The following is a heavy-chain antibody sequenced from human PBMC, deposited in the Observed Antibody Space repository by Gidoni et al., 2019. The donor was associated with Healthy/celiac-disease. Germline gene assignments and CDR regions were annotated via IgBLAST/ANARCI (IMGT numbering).Heavy chain of an antibody. CDR1: EFTFSRYS. D-gene: IGHD2-2*03. J-gene: IGHJ3*02. Sequence: EVQLVESGGGLVKPGGSRRLSCAASEFTFSRYSWNWVSQAPGKGLEWVSSITSSSSYIYYADSVKGRFTISRDNAKNSLYLQMNSLRAEDTAVYYCAREVDIVVVPAALSDAFDIWGQGTMVTVSS. V-gene: IGHV3-21*01. CDR2: ITSSSSYI. CDR3: AREVDIVVVPAALSDAFDI.